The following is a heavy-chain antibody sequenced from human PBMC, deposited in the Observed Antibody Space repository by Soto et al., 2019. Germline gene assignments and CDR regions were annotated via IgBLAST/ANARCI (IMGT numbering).Heavy chain of an antibody. J-gene: IGHJ4*02. V-gene: IGHV5-10-1*01. CDR2: IHPSDS. D-gene: IGHD1-26*01. CDR1: GYTFSADW. CDR3: ARLVGATTSGFDY. Sequence: GESLKISCKASGYTFSADWITWVRQMPGKGLEWVGRIHPSDSSADKSVSTAYLQWSSLRASDTAMYYCARLVGATTSGFDYWGQGTLVTVSS.